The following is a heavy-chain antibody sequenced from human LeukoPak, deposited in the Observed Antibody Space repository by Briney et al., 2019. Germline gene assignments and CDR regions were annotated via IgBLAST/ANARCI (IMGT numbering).Heavy chain of an antibody. CDR2: IYYSGST. V-gene: IGHV4-31*03. J-gene: IGHJ4*02. Sequence: SETLSLTCTVSGGSISSGGYYWSWIRQHPGKGLEWIGYIYYSGSTYYNPSLKSRVTISVDTSKNQFSLKLSSVTAADTAVYYCARVLGTMVRGVEYYFDYWGQGTLVTASS. CDR1: GGSISSGGYY. CDR3: ARVLGTMVRGVEYYFDY. D-gene: IGHD3-10*01.